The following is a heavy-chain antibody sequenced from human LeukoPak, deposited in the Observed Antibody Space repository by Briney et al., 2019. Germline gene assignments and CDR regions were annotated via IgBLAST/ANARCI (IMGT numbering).Heavy chain of an antibody. CDR1: GFAFSSYA. D-gene: IGHD4-17*01. V-gene: IGHV3-7*05. Sequence: GGSLRLSCAASGFAFSSYAMSWVRQAPGRGLEWVANIKQDGSVRYYVDSVKGRFTISRDNAKNSLYLQMNSLRADDTAVYYCARDGFVWDSGIDYGWFDSWGQGTLVTVSS. CDR3: ARDGFVWDSGIDYGWFDS. J-gene: IGHJ5*01. CDR2: IKQDGSVR.